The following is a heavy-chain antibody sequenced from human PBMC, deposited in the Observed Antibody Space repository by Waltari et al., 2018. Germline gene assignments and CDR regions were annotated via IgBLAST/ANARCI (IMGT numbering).Heavy chain of an antibody. J-gene: IGHJ3*02. D-gene: IGHD3-3*01. Sequence: RLQESGPGLVKPSETVSLTCSVSGDAIMRNNYHWGWIRQSPGKGLEWIGSIYNSGTTYYNPSLKGRVFISVDASRNEFSLRLTTVTAADTAVYYCARASTAIFGVVITGYNIWGQGTMVTVSS. CDR1: GDAIMRNNYH. V-gene: IGHV4-39*07. CDR2: IYNSGTT. CDR3: ARASTAIFGVVITGYNI.